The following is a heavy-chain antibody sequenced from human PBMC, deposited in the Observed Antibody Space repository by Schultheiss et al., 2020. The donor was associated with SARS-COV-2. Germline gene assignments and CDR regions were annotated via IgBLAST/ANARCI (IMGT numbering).Heavy chain of an antibody. CDR2: INSDGSST. CDR1: GFTVSSNY. Sequence: GGSLRLSCAASGFTVSSNYMSWVRQAPGKGLEWVSRINSDGSSTSYADSVKGRFTISRDNAKNTLYLQMNSLRAEDTAVYYCASGRGFDYFDYWGQGTLVTVSS. CDR3: ASGRGFDYFDY. D-gene: IGHD3-10*01. V-gene: IGHV3-74*01. J-gene: IGHJ4*02.